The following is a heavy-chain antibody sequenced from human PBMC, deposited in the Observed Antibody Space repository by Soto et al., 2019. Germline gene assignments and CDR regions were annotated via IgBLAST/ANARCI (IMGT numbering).Heavy chain of an antibody. V-gene: IGHV1-18*01. CDR1: GYTFTSYG. J-gene: IGHJ5*02. Sequence: QVQLVQSGAEVKKPGASVKVSCKASGYTFTSYGISWVRQAPGQGLEWMGWISAYNGNTNYAQKPQGRVTMTTDTSTSTAYMELRSLRSDDTAVYYCARDKGAYCGGDCYSTWFDPWGQGTLVTVSS. CDR2: ISAYNGNT. D-gene: IGHD2-21*02. CDR3: ARDKGAYCGGDCYSTWFDP.